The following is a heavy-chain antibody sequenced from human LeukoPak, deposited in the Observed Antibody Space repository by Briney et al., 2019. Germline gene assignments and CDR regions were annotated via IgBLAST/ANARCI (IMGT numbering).Heavy chain of an antibody. Sequence: GGSLRLSCAASGFTFSTYGMHWVRQAPGKGLEWVAVISYDGSNEYYADSVKGRFTISRDNSKNTLYLQMNSLRAEDTAVYYCARAGWELLYWGQGTLVTVSS. CDR1: GFTFSTYG. V-gene: IGHV3-30*03. D-gene: IGHD1-26*01. J-gene: IGHJ4*02. CDR3: ARAGWELLY. CDR2: ISYDGSNE.